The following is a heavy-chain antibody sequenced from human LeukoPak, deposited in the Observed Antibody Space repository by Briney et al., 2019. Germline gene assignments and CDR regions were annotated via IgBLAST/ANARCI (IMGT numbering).Heavy chain of an antibody. CDR1: GFTFSSYA. J-gene: IGHJ4*02. V-gene: IGHV3-30-3*01. CDR3: ARDRGGLSDY. CDR2: ISYDGSNK. D-gene: IGHD3-16*01. Sequence: GGSLRLSCAASGFTFSSYAMHWVRQAPGKGLEWVAVISYDGSNKYYADSVKGRFTISRDNSKNTLYLQMNSLRAEDTAAYYCARDRGGLSDYWGQGTLVTVSS.